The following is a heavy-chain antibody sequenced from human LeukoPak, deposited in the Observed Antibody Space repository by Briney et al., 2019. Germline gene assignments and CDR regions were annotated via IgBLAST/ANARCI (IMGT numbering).Heavy chain of an antibody. CDR2: ISGSGGST. Sequence: GGSLRLSCAASGFTFSSYWMHWVRQAPGKGLEWVSAISGSGGSTYYADSVKGRFTISRDNSKNTLYLQMNSLRAEDTAVYYCAKGVAVAGPFDSWGQGTLVTVSS. V-gene: IGHV3-23*01. CDR3: AKGVAVAGPFDS. J-gene: IGHJ4*02. D-gene: IGHD6-19*01. CDR1: GFTFSSYW.